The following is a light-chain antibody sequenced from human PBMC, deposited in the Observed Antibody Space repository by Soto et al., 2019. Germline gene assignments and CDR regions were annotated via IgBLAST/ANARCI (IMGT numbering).Light chain of an antibody. V-gene: IGKV3-11*01. Sequence: VLTHSPATPALSPGERATLSCRASQSVSSYLAWYQQKPGQAPRLILYDASNRATGIPARISGSGFGTDFTLAFNSVEHEDFAVYYCQQRSDCPGTFGQVTKVYIK. J-gene: IGKJ1*01. CDR1: QSVSSY. CDR3: QQRSDCPGT. CDR2: DAS.